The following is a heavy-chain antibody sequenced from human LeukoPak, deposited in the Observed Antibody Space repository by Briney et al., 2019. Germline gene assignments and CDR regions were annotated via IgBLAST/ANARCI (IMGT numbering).Heavy chain of an antibody. V-gene: IGHV3-53*01. CDR1: GFTVSSNY. Sequence: GGSLRLSCAASGFTVSSNYMSWVRQAPGKGLEWVSVIYSGGSSYYADSVKDRFTISRDNSKNTLYLQMNALRAEDTAVYYCALSRYYYGSGSILPYWGQGTLVTVSS. D-gene: IGHD3-10*01. CDR2: IYSGGSS. J-gene: IGHJ4*02. CDR3: ALSRYYYGSGSILPY.